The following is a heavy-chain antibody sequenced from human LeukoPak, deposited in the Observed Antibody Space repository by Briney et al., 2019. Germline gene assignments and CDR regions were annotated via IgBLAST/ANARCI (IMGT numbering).Heavy chain of an antibody. D-gene: IGHD1-14*01. V-gene: IGHV3-7*01. CDR3: ARDSPESDSFAYDY. Sequence: QPGRSLRLSCTASGFTFGDYAMSWVRQAPGKGLEWVASINLGGTEKSYVDSVKGRFTISRDNAKNSLYLQMRSLRGEDTAIYYCARDSPESDSFAYDYWGQGTLVTVSS. CDR1: GFTFGDYA. CDR2: INLGGTEK. J-gene: IGHJ4*02.